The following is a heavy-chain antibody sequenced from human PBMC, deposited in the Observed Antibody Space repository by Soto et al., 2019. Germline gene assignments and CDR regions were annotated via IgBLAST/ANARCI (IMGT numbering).Heavy chain of an antibody. CDR1: GVSISSITYS. D-gene: IGHD2-21*02. CDR2: FYSRETN. V-gene: IGHV4-39*01. J-gene: IGHJ4*02. Sequence: QVQLHESGPGLVKPSETFSLTCSVSGVSISSITYSWGWIRQPPGKVPEWVGGFYSRETNSYNPSLKNRAIITLDTSSNQFSLTINSATAADTAVYYCARHPVRGRGGDYAFDSWGQGIRVTVSS. CDR3: ARHPVRGRGGDYAFDS.